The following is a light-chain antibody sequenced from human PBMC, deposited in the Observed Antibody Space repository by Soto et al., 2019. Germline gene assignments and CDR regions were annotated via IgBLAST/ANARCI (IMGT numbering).Light chain of an antibody. CDR3: SSYSSGSVLYV. CDR1: SSDIGGHEY. V-gene: IGLV2-14*03. CDR2: EVS. Sequence: ALTQPASVSGSLGQSITISCTGSSSDIGGHEYVSWYQQHPGAAPKLLIFEVSRRPSGVSSRFSGSKSGNTASLTISGLQAEDQVDYYCSSYSSGSVLYVFGTGTKVTVL. J-gene: IGLJ1*01.